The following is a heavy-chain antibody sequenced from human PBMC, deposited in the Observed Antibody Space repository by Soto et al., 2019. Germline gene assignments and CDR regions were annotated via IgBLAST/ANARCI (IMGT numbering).Heavy chain of an antibody. J-gene: IGHJ6*02. CDR2: IYPGDSDT. CDR1: GYSFTSYW. Sequence: GESLKISCKGSGYSFTSYWIGWVRQMPGKGLEWMGIIYPGDSDTRYSPSFQGQVTISADKSISTAYLQWSSLKASDTAMYYCATTFCAAADPENYYFGIDVRGQGTTVTV. CDR3: ATTFCAAADPENYYFGIDV. D-gene: IGHD2-2*01. V-gene: IGHV5-51*01.